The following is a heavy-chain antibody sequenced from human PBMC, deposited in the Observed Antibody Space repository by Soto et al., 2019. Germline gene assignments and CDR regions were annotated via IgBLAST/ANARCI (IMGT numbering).Heavy chain of an antibody. CDR1: GGSISSGDYY. CDR3: ARDLSQNWFDP. J-gene: IGHJ5*02. Sequence: SETLSLTCTVSGGSISSGDYYWSWIRQPPGKGLEWIGYIYYSGSTYYNPSLKSRVTISVDTSKNQFSLKLGSVTAADTAVYYCARDLSQNWFDPWGQGTLVTVSS. CDR2: IYYSGST. V-gene: IGHV4-30-4*01.